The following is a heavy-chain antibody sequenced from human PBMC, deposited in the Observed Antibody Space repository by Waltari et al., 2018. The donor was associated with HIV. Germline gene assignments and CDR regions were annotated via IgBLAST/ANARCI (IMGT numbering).Heavy chain of an antibody. CDR2: ISWDSGRI. J-gene: IGHJ5*02. CDR1: GFIFDDYG. CDR3: ARGPLYDWFDP. D-gene: IGHD2-8*01. V-gene: IGHV3-9*01. Sequence: EVHLVESGGGLVQPGGSLRLSCAASGFIFDDYGMHWVRQAPGKGLEWISGISWDSGRIGYADSVRGRFTNSRDNAKNFVYLQMNSLRGDDTAFYYCARGPLYDWFDPWGQGTLVTVSS.